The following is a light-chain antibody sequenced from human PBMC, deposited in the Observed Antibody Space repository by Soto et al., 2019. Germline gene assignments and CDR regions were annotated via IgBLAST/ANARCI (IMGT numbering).Light chain of an antibody. CDR2: GAS. V-gene: IGKV3-15*01. Sequence: VLTQSPATLSVSPAERATLSCRASQSVSSNLAWYQQKRRQAPRLLIYGASTRATGIPARFSGSGSGTEFTLTISSLQSEDFAVYYCQQYDNWPPAWTFGQGTKVDIK. CDR3: QQYDNWPPAWT. CDR1: QSVSSN. J-gene: IGKJ1*01.